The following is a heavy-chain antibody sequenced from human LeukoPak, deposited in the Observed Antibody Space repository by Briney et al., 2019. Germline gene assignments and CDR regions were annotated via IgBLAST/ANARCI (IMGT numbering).Heavy chain of an antibody. V-gene: IGHV3-30*02. CDR3: AKTHSSGWYYFDY. J-gene: IGHJ4*02. Sequence: PGGSLRLSCAASGFTFSTYGMHWVRQAPGKGLEWVAFIRYDGSNKYYADSVKGRFTISRDNSKNTLYLQMNSLRPEDTAVYYCAKTHSSGWYYFDYWGQGTLVTVSS. CDR2: IRYDGSNK. CDR1: GFTFSTYG. D-gene: IGHD6-19*01.